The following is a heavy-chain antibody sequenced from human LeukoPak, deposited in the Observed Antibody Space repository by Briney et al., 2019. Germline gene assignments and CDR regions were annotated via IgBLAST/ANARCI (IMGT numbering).Heavy chain of an antibody. V-gene: IGHV3-23*01. J-gene: IGHJ4*02. CDR3: AKSGGYDSSGRGYYFDY. D-gene: IGHD3-22*01. Sequence: GGSLRLACAASGFTFSSYAMSCVSQAPGKWREWVAAISGSGGSTYYADSVKGRFTISRDNSKNTLYLQMNSLRAEDTAVYYCAKSGGYDSSGRGYYFDYWGQGTLVTVSS. CDR1: GFTFSSYA. CDR2: ISGSGGST.